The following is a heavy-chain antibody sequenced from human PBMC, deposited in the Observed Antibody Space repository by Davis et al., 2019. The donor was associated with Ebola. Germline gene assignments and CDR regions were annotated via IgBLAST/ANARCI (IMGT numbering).Heavy chain of an antibody. Sequence: HPQTPSLTRAIFLDLLPRRRWNCSRPSPSRGLEWLARTYYRSKWYHDYAVSLKSRITINQETSKNQFSLQLNSVTPEDTALYYCARGWLRGGMDVLGEGTTVTV. CDR3: ARGWLRGGMDV. CDR1: LDLLPRRR. V-gene: IGHV6-1*01. J-gene: IGHJ6*02. CDR2: TYYRSKWYH. D-gene: IGHD5-18*01.